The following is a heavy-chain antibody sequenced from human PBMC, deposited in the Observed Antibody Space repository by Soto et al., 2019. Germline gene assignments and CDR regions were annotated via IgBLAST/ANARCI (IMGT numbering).Heavy chain of an antibody. CDR3: AKSTTIPSPHDAFDI. Sequence: GGSRRLSCAASGFTFSSYAMSWVRQAPGKGLEWVSAISGSGGSTYYADSVKGRFTISRDNAKNTLYLQMNSLRAEDTAVYYCAKSTTIPSPHDAFDIWGQGTMVTVSS. CDR2: ISGSGGST. V-gene: IGHV3-23*01. CDR1: GFTFSSYA. D-gene: IGHD1-1*01. J-gene: IGHJ3*02.